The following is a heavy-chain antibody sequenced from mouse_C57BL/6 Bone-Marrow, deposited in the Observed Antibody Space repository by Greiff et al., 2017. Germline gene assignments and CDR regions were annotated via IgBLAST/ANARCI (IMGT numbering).Heavy chain of an antibody. Sequence: QVQLQQPGAELVKPGASVKLSCKASGYTFTSYWMQWVKQRPGQGLEWIGRIYPSDSYTNYNQKFKGKATLTVDTSSSTAYMQLSSLTSEDSAVYYRASSNYGYMDYWGTGTSVTVSS. V-gene: IGHV1-50*01. D-gene: IGHD2-5*01. CDR3: ASSNYGYMDY. CDR1: GYTFTSYW. CDR2: IYPSDSYT. J-gene: IGHJ4*01.